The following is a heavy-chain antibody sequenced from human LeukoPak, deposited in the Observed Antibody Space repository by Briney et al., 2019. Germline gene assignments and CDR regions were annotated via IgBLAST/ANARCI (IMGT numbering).Heavy chain of an antibody. V-gene: IGHV3-53*01. CDR2: IYSDGNT. Sequence: GGSLRLSCAASGFTVSNNYMSWVRQAPGKWLEWVSIIYSDGNTDYADSVKGRFTISRDNSKNTLYLQMNSLRAEDTAVYYCARADSSGWYFDSWGQGTLVIVSS. CDR3: ARADSSGWYFDS. CDR1: GFTVSNNY. D-gene: IGHD6-19*01. J-gene: IGHJ4*02.